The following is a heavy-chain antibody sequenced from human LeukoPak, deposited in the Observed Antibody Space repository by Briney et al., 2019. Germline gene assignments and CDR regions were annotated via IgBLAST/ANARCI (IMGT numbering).Heavy chain of an antibody. Sequence: PGGSLSLSCVASGYTFSHYWMSWVRQTPAKGLEWVASISNGGYPTYYVDSVRGRFTISRDDARNSLFLQMNGLRADDTAVYYCTRENYVPDSWGQGTLVTVSS. CDR3: TRENYVPDS. D-gene: IGHD3-10*02. CDR1: GYTFSHYW. V-gene: IGHV3-7*03. J-gene: IGHJ4*02. CDR2: ISNGGYPT.